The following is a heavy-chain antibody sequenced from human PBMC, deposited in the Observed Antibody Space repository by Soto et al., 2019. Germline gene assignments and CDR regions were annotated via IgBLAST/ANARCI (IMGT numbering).Heavy chain of an antibody. J-gene: IGHJ4*02. CDR1: GFTFINYA. Sequence: EVQLLESGGGLVQPGGSLRLSCAASGFTFINYAMSWVRQAPWKGLEWVSAISRSAVTIYYADSVKGRFTVSRDNSRNTPDLQMNSLTAVYTAVYYCAKHLVAVPSLDYWGQGTLVTVSS. CDR2: ISRSAVTI. D-gene: IGHD2-15*01. CDR3: AKHLVAVPSLDY. V-gene: IGHV3-23*01.